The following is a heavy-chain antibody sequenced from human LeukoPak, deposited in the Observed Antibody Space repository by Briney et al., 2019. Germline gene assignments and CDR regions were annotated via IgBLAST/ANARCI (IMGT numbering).Heavy chain of an antibody. CDR3: ARTKYCSGGSSYSER. V-gene: IGHV1-8*01. CDR1: GYTFTSYD. Sequence: ASVKVSCKASGYTFTSYDINWVRQATGQGLEWMGWMNPNSGNTGYAQKFQGRVTMTRNTSISTAYMELSSLRSEDTAVYYCARTKYCSGGSSYSERWGQGTLVTVSS. D-gene: IGHD2-15*01. CDR2: MNPNSGNT. J-gene: IGHJ4*02.